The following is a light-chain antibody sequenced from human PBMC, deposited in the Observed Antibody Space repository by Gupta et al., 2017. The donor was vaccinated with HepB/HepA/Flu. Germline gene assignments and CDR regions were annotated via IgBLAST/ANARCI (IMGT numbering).Light chain of an antibody. Sequence: DIVMTQSPLSLPVTPGEPASISCRSSQSLLHSNGYNFLYWYLQKPGQPPQLLIYLGSNRASGVPDRFSGSGSGTDFTLKISRVEAEDVGVYYCMQALQTPLFTFGPGTKVNIK. V-gene: IGKV2-28*01. CDR3: MQALQTPLFT. CDR2: LGS. J-gene: IGKJ3*01. CDR1: QSLLHSNGYNF.